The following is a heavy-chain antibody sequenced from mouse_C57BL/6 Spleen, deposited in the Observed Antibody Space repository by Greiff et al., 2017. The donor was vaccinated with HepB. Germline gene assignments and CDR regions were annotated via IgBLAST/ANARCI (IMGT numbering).Heavy chain of an antibody. V-gene: IGHV5-17*01. J-gene: IGHJ2*01. Sequence: EVKLMESGGGLVKPGGSLKLSCAASGFTFSDYGLHWVRQAPEKGLEWVAYISSGSSTIYYADTVKGRFTISRDNAKNTLFLQMTSLRSEDTAMYYCARGSAFDYWGQGTTLTVSS. CDR3: ARGSAFDY. D-gene: IGHD1-1*01. CDR2: ISSGSSTI. CDR1: GFTFSDYG.